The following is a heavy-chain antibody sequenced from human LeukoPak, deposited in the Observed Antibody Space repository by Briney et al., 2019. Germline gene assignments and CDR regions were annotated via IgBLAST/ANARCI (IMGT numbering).Heavy chain of an antibody. D-gene: IGHD3-10*01. CDR2: INSDGSST. Sequence: GWSLRLSCAASRFTFISYRMHWVRQAPGKGLVWVSRINSDGSSTPYADSLKGRFTISRDNAKNTLYLQMNSLRAEDTAVYYCARDPSRGGYFDLWGRGTLVTVSS. CDR3: ARDPSRGGYFDL. CDR1: RFTFISYR. J-gene: IGHJ2*01. V-gene: IGHV3-74*01.